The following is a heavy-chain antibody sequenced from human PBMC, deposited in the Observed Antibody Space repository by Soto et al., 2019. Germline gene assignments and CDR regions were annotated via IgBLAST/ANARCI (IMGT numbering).Heavy chain of an antibody. D-gene: IGHD3-3*01. J-gene: IGHJ4*02. V-gene: IGHV1-18*01. CDR1: GYTFNSYG. Sequence: QVQLVQSGGEVKKPGASVKVSCKTSGYTFNSYGMSWVRQAPGQGLEWMGWISVYNGNTIYAEKFQGRVTLTTDTSKSTAYMELRSLRYDGAAVYYYARDWSGCVQGGGDSWGQGTLVTVSS. CDR3: ARDWSGCVQGGGDS. CDR2: ISVYNGNT.